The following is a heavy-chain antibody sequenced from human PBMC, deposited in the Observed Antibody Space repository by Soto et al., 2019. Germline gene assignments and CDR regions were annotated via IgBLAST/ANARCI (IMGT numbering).Heavy chain of an antibody. CDR2: ISENGGSRGGT. D-gene: IGHD2-21*01. Sequence: GGSLRLSCVASGFTFSKFAMNWVRQAPGQGLEWVASISENGGSRGGTYYADSVKGRFTISRDNSKNTLYLQLDSLTGADSAIYYCASAKAVVIAALGIWGQGTMVTVSS. J-gene: IGHJ3*02. CDR1: GFTFSKFA. V-gene: IGHV3-23*01. CDR3: ASAKAVVIAALGI.